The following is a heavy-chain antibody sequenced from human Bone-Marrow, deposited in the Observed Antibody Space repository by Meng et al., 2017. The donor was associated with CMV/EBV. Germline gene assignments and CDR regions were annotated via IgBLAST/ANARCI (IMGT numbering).Heavy chain of an antibody. J-gene: IGHJ2*01. CDR2: ISGSGGST. V-gene: IGHV3-23*01. D-gene: IGHD3-22*01. CDR1: FSSYA. Sequence: FSSYAMSWVRQAPGKGLEWVSAISGSGGSTYYADSVKGRFTISRDNSKNTLYLQMNSLRAEDTAVYYCAKGNYYDSSGPTEYWYFDLWGRGTLVTVSS. CDR3: AKGNYYDSSGPTEYWYFDL.